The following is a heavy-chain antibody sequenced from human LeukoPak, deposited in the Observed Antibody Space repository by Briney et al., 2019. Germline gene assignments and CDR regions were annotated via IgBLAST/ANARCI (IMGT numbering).Heavy chain of an antibody. J-gene: IGHJ4*02. CDR1: GYTFTGYY. Sequence: ASVKVSCKASGYTFTGYYMHWVRQAPGQGLEWMGWMNPNSGNTDLVQKFQGRVTFTRDTTMRTAYMELSSLRSDDTAVYFCARGASRSFDYWGQGTLVTVSS. CDR3: ARGASRSFDY. CDR2: MNPNSGNT. V-gene: IGHV1-8*03.